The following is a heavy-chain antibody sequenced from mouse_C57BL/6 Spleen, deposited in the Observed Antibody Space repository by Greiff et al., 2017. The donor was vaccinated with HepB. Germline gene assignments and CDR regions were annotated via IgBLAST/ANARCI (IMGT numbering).Heavy chain of an antibody. D-gene: IGHD2-1*01. Sequence: QVQLQQSGAELVRPGASVKLSCKASGYTFTDYYINWVKQRPGQGLEWIARIYPGSGNTYYNEKFKGKATLTAEKSSSTAYMQLSSLTSEDSAVYFCARDYYGNRYYYAMDYWGQGTSVTVSS. J-gene: IGHJ4*01. CDR1: GYTFTDYY. V-gene: IGHV1-76*01. CDR2: IYPGSGNT. CDR3: ARDYYGNRYYYAMDY.